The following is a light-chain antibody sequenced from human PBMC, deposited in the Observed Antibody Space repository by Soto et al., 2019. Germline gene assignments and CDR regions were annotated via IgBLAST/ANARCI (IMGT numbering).Light chain of an antibody. CDR3: QQYDNSPFT. CDR2: GAS. V-gene: IGKV3-20*01. CDR1: QSVSSSS. Sequence: EIVLTQSPGTLSLSPGERATLSCRASQSVSSSSLAWYQQKPGQAPRLLISGASNRATGIPDRFSGSGSGTDFTLTISRLDPEDFAVYYCQQYDNSPFTFGPGTKVDIK. J-gene: IGKJ3*01.